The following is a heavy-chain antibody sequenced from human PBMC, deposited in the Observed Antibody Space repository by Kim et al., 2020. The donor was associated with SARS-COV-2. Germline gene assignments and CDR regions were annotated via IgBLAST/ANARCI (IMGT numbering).Heavy chain of an antibody. D-gene: IGHD5-12*01. CDR3: ARDLLEMATTYYYYYGMDV. Sequence: GGSLRLSCAASGFTFSSYSMNWVRQAPGKGLEWVSSISSSSYIYYADSVKGRFTISRDNAKNSLYLQMNSLRAEDTAVYYCARDLLEMATTYYYYYGMDVWGQGTTVTVSS. CDR2: ISSSSYI. V-gene: IGHV3-21*01. CDR1: GFTFSSYS. J-gene: IGHJ6*02.